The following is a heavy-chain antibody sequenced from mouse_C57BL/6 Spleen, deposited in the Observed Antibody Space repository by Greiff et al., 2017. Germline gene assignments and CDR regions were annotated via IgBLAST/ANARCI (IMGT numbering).Heavy chain of an antibody. CDR1: GYTFTSYW. CDR3: ARSGSSGPYYFDY. J-gene: IGHJ2*01. CDR2: IDPSDSYT. V-gene: IGHV1-69*01. D-gene: IGHD3-2*02. Sequence: QVQLKQPGAELVMPGASVKLSCKASGYTFTSYWMHWVKQRPGQGLEWIGEIDPSDSYTNYNQKFKGKSPLTVDKSSSTAYMQLSSLTSEDSAVYYCARSGSSGPYYFDYWGQGTTLTVSS.